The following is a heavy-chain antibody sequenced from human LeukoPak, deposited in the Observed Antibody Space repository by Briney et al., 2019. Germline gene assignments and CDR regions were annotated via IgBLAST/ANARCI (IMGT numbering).Heavy chain of an antibody. Sequence: SETLSLTCAVYGGSFSGYYWSWIRQPPGKGLEWIGEINHSGSTYYNPSLKSRVTISVDRSKNQFSLKLSSVTAADTAAYYCARVYDSSGYHHFDYWGQGTLVTVSS. CDR1: GGSFSGYY. V-gene: IGHV4-34*01. CDR2: INHSGST. D-gene: IGHD3-22*01. J-gene: IGHJ4*02. CDR3: ARVYDSSGYHHFDY.